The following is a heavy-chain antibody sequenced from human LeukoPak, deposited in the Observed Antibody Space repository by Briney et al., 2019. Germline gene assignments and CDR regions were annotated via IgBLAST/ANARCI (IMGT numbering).Heavy chain of an antibody. CDR3: AKMIHYILGIAVAFDY. J-gene: IGHJ4*02. Sequence: GGSLRLSCTTSGFTFRAYWMGWVRQAPGKGLEWVANIHQHGSKENYLDSVKGRVTISRDNAKNSLYLQMNSLRAEDTAVYYCAKMIHYILGIAVAFDYWGQGSLVTVSS. CDR2: IHQHGSKE. V-gene: IGHV3-7*01. D-gene: IGHD6-19*01. CDR1: GFTFRAYW.